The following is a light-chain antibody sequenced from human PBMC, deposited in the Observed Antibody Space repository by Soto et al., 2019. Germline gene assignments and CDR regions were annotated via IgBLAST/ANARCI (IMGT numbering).Light chain of an antibody. V-gene: IGLV2-14*01. CDR2: GVS. CDR3: SSYTSSNTLYV. CDR1: SSDVGGYNF. J-gene: IGLJ1*01. Sequence: QSVLTQPASVSGSPGQSITISCTGTSSDVGGYNFVSWYQQHPGKAPKLLISGVSNRPSAVYNRFSGSKSANAASLTISGLQAEDEAHYYCSSYTSSNTLYVFGTGSKGPVL.